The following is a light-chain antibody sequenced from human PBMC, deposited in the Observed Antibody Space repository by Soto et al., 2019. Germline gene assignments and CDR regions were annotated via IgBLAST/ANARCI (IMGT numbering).Light chain of an antibody. V-gene: IGLV1-51*01. Sequence: QSVLTQPPSVSAAPGQKVTISCSGSSSNIGNCYVSWYQQHPGAAPNLLIYDNNHRPSGIPDRFSVSKSGTSATLGITGLQTGDEAEYYCGTWDSSLRAEVFGGGTKLTVL. CDR1: SSNIGNCY. CDR2: DNN. J-gene: IGLJ2*01. CDR3: GTWDSSLRAEV.